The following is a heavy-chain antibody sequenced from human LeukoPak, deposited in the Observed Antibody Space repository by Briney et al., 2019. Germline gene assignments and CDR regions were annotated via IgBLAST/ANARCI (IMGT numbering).Heavy chain of an antibody. Sequence: SETLSLTCAVYGGSFSGYYWSWIRQPPGKGLEWIGEINHSGSSNYNPSLKSRVTISVDTSKNQFSLKLCSVTAADTAVYYCGVCSGGSCYFDYWGQGTLVTVSS. CDR2: INHSGSS. CDR3: GVCSGGSCYFDY. J-gene: IGHJ4*02. D-gene: IGHD2-15*01. V-gene: IGHV4-34*01. CDR1: GGSFSGYY.